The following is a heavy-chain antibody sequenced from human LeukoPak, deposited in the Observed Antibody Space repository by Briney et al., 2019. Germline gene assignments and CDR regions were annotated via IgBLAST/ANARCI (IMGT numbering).Heavy chain of an antibody. D-gene: IGHD2-2*02. Sequence: GGSLRLSCAASGFTFSTYAMRWVRQAPGKGLEWVSAISASGDSTYYAESVKGRFTISRDNSKNTLYLQMNSLRADDTAVYYCAKPDCTSTGCYTLDCWGQGTLVTVSS. CDR1: GFTFSTYA. CDR2: ISASGDST. J-gene: IGHJ4*02. CDR3: AKPDCTSTGCYTLDC. V-gene: IGHV3-23*01.